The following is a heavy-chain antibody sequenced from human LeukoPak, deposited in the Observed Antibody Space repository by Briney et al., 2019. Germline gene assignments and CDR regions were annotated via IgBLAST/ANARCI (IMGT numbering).Heavy chain of an antibody. CDR3: AKGHYTDV. V-gene: IGHV3-30*18. J-gene: IGHJ6*03. Sequence: GRSLRLSCAASGFTFSSSGMHWVRQAPGRGLEGVAVISYDGSHKYYVDSVKGRFTISRDNSKNTLYLQMNSLRAEDTAVYYCAKGHYTDVWGKGTTVTVSS. CDR2: ISYDGSHK. CDR1: GFTFSSSG.